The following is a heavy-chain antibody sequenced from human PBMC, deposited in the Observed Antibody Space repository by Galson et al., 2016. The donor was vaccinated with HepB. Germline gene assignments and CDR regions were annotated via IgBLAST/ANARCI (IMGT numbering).Heavy chain of an antibody. CDR3: ARLGGARGGVDTASA. Sequence: QSGAEVKKPGESLKISCKGSGYSFTRKWIAWVRQMPGKGLEWMGIIYPGDSDTRYSPSFQGQVTISADKSISTAYLQWSSLKASDTAMYYCARLGGARGGVDTASAWGQGTLVTVSS. CDR2: IYPGDSDT. CDR1: GYSFTRKW. V-gene: IGHV5-51*01. D-gene: IGHD5-18*01. J-gene: IGHJ5*02.